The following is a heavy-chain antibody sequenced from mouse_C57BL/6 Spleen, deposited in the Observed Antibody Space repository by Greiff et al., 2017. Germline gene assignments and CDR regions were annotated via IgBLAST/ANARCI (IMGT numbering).Heavy chain of an antibody. CDR1: GYTFTSYW. CDR3: AREGTPMGY. V-gene: IGHV1-50*01. CDR2: IDPSDSNT. Sequence: VQLQQPGAELVKPGASVKLSCKASGYTFTSYWMQWVKQRPGQGLEWIGEIDPSDSNTNYNQKFKGKATLTVDTSSSTAYMQLSSLTSEDSAVYYCAREGTPMGYWGQGTSVTVSS. J-gene: IGHJ4*01.